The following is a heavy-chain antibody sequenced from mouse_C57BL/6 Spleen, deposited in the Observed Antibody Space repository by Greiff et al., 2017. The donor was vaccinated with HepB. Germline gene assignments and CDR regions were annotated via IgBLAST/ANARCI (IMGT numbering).Heavy chain of an antibody. Sequence: QVQLQQSGAELARPGASVKMSCKASGYTFTSYTMHWVKQRPGQGLEWIGYINPSSGYTKYNQKFKDKATLTADKSSSTAYMQLSSLTSEDSAVYYCARCDGYYSAMDYWGQGTSVTVSS. CDR1: GYTFTSYT. D-gene: IGHD2-3*01. J-gene: IGHJ4*01. CDR2: INPSSGYT. CDR3: ARCDGYYSAMDY. V-gene: IGHV1-4*01.